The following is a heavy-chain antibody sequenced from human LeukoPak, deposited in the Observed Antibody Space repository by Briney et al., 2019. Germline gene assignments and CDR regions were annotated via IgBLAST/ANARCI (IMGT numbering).Heavy chain of an antibody. CDR2: IIPIFGTA. CDR3: ATRGGKYSSTFDY. D-gene: IGHD6-13*01. CDR1: GGTFSSYA. V-gene: IGHV1-69*13. J-gene: IGHJ4*02. Sequence: SVRVSCKASGGTFSSYAISWVRQAPGQGLEWMGGIIPIFGTANYAQKFQGRVTITADESTSTAYMELSSLRSEDTAVYYCATRGGKYSSTFDYWGQGTLVTVSS.